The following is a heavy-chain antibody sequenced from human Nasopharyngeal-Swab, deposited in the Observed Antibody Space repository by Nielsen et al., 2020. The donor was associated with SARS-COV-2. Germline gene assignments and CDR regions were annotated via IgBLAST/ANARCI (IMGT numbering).Heavy chain of an antibody. D-gene: IGHD6-6*01. CDR1: GGSLRSGDYY. Sequence: SQTLSLTCDVFGGSLRSGDYYWSWIRQPAGEGLEWIGHIYTNGGTNYNPSLTSRVTISVDMSKNQFSLKLTSVTAADTAVYYCVRDWSSPSKTAFDYWGQGILVTVSS. J-gene: IGHJ4*02. CDR2: IYTNGGT. CDR3: VRDWSSPSKTAFDY. V-gene: IGHV4-61*09.